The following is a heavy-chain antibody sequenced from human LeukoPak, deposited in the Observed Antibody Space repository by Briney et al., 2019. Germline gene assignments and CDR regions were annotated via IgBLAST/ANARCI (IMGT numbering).Heavy chain of an antibody. V-gene: IGHV4-59*01. CDR3: ASFSGISRFEY. CDR2: IFYTGST. J-gene: IGHJ4*02. D-gene: IGHD1-26*01. Sequence: PSETLSLTCTVSGGSLSSYYWSWIRQPAGKGLEWIGYIFYTGSTNYNPSLKSRVTISVDTSKNQFSLKLGSVTAADTALYYCASFSGISRFEYWGQGTLVTVSS. CDR1: GGSLSSYY.